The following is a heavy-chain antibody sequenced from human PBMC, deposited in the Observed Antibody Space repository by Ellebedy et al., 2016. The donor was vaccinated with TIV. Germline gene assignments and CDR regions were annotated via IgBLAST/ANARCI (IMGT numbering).Heavy chain of an antibody. CDR2: ITSSGHTI. CDR1: GFTFSDYY. CDR3: TRGGHKTFDK. D-gene: IGHD2-15*01. V-gene: IGHV3-11*01. J-gene: IGHJ4*02. Sequence: GESLKISXAASGFTFSDYYMTWIRQAPGQGLEWVSCITSSGHTIYYADSVKGRFTISRDNAKNSFYLQMNSLRAEDTAIYYCTRGGHKTFDKWGQGSLVTVSS.